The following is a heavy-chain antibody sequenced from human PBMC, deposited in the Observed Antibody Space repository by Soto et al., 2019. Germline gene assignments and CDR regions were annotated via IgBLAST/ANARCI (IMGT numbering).Heavy chain of an antibody. Sequence: EEKLVESGGGLIHPGGSLRLSCAASDFTVKTNYMSWVRQAPGQGLEWVSIIYSNGTTNYADSVKGRFTISRDNSENTLHPQMHRLRAGETAIYYCARDYPFSGMDVWRQGTTVTVS. J-gene: IGHJ6*02. V-gene: IGHV3-53*01. CDR2: IYSNGTT. CDR1: DFTVKTNY. CDR3: ARDYPFSGMDV.